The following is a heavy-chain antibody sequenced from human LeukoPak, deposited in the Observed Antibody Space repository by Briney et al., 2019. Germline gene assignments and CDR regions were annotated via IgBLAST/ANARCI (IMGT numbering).Heavy chain of an antibody. J-gene: IGHJ4*02. CDR2: ISRASESI. CDR1: GFNFNTYS. V-gene: IGHV3-21*01. Sequence: PGGSLRLSCEASGFNFNTYSMAWVRQAPGKGLEWVSIISRASESIFYADSVKGRFTISRDNSKNTLYVQMNSLRAENTAVYYCARGPSGYHNTGGQGTLVTVSS. CDR3: ARGPSGYHNT. D-gene: IGHD5-12*01.